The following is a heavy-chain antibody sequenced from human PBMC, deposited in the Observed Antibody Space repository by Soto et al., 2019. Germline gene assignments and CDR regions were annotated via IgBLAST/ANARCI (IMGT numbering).Heavy chain of an antibody. V-gene: IGHV1-18*04. CDR2: ISAYNGNT. D-gene: IGHD1-26*01. CDR1: GYTFTSYG. CDR3: ARDPRPRRIVGATSWFDP. Sequence: QVPLVQSGAEVKKPGASVKVSCKASGYTFTSYGISWVRQAPGQGLEWMGWISAYNGNTNYAQKLQGRVTMTTDTSTSTAYMELRSLRSDDTAVYYCARDPRPRRIVGATSWFDPWGQGTLVTVSS. J-gene: IGHJ5*02.